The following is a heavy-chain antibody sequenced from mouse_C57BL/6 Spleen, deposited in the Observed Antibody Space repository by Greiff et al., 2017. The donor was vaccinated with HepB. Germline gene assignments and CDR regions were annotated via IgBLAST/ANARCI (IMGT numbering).Heavy chain of an antibody. CDR3: ARERNYYYAMDY. Sequence: EVKLVESGGGLVKPGGSLKLSCAASGFTFSDYGMHWVRQAPEQGLEWVAYISSGSSTIYYADTVKGRFTISRDNAKNTLFLQMTSLRSEDTAMYYCARERNYYYAMDYWGQGTSVTVSS. CDR2: ISSGSSTI. CDR1: GFTFSDYG. D-gene: IGHD2-1*01. V-gene: IGHV5-17*01. J-gene: IGHJ4*01.